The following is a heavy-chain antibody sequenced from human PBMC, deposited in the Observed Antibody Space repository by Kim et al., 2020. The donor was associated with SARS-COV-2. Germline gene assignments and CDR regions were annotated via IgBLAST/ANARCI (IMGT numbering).Heavy chain of an antibody. Sequence: SETLSLTCAVYGGSFSGYYWSWIRQPPGKGLEWIGEINHSGSTNYNPSLKSRVTITVDTSKNQFSLKLSYVTAADTAVYYCARKIQEWGLHYNGVDPWG. J-gene: IGHJ5*02. CDR2: INHSGST. D-gene: IGHD1-26*01. V-gene: IGHV4-34*01. CDR3: ARKIQEWGLHYNGVDP. CDR1: GGSFSGYY.